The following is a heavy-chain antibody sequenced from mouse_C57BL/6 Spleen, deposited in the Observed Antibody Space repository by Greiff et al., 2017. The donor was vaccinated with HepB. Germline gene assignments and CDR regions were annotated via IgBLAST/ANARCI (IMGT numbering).Heavy chain of an antibody. Sequence: VMLVESGAELARPGASVKMSCKASGYTFTSYTMHWVKQRPGQGLEWIGYINPSSGYTKYNQKFKDKATLTADISSSTAYMQLSSLTSEDSAVYYCAREGANWDGFAYWGQGTLVTVSA. CDR3: AREGANWDGFAY. D-gene: IGHD4-1*01. V-gene: IGHV1-4*01. CDR1: GYTFTSYT. CDR2: INPSSGYT. J-gene: IGHJ3*01.